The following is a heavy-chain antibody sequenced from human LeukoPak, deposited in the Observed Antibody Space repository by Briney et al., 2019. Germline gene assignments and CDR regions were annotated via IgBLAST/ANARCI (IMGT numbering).Heavy chain of an antibody. Sequence: GGSLRLSCAASGFTFSSYWMHWVRQAPGKGLEWVSAISYIGDKMYYADSVKGRFTISRDNSKNTLYLQMNSLRAEDTAVYYCAKRTDSDYGDCWGQGTLVTVSS. V-gene: IGHV3-23*01. CDR3: AKRTDSDYGDC. CDR2: ISYIGDKM. D-gene: IGHD2/OR15-2a*01. J-gene: IGHJ4*02. CDR1: GFTFSSYW.